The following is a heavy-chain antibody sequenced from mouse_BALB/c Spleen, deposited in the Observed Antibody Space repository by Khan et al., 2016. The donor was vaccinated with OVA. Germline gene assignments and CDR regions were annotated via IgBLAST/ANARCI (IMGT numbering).Heavy chain of an antibody. Sequence: EVQRVESGGGLVKPGGSLKLSCAASGFSFTRYSMSWVRQTPEKRLAWVATISSGGTYTYYSDSVKGRFTISRDNANNTLFLQMSSLRSEDTAIYYCTRHEGYYGYGQGDYWGQGTSVTVSS. V-gene: IGHV5-9-3*01. J-gene: IGHJ4*01. D-gene: IGHD2-2*01. CDR1: GFSFTRYS. CDR3: TRHEGYYGYGQGDY. CDR2: ISSGGTYT.